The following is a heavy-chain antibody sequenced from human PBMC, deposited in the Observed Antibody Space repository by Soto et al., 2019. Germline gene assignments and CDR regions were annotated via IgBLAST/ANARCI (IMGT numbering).Heavy chain of an antibody. Sequence: SLRLSCAASGFTFSSYGIHWVRQAPGKGLEWVAVISYDGSNRYYADSVKGRITISRDNSKNTLYLQMNSLRAEDTAVYYCAKGGYYDSSGYLGWLDYWGQGTLVTVSS. J-gene: IGHJ4*02. CDR2: ISYDGSNR. CDR1: GFTFSSYG. V-gene: IGHV3-30*18. CDR3: AKGGYYDSSGYLGWLDY. D-gene: IGHD3-22*01.